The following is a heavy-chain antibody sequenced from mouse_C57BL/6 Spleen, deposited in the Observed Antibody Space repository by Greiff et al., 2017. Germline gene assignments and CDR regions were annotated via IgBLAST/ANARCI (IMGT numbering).Heavy chain of an antibody. D-gene: IGHD2-1*01. CDR1: GFTFSSYA. J-gene: IGHJ2*01. CDR2: ISDGGSYT. V-gene: IGHV5-4*03. Sequence: DVKLVESGGGLVKPGGSLKLSCAASGFTFSSYAMSWVRQTPEKRLEWVATISDGGSYTYYPDNVKGRFTISRDNAKNNLYLQMSHLKSEDTAMYYCARAYGNYGGDFDYWGQGTTLTVSS. CDR3: ARAYGNYGGDFDY.